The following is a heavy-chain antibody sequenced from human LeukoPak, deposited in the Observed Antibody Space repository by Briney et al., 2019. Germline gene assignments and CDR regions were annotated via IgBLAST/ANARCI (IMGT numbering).Heavy chain of an antibody. Sequence: SETLSLTCTVSGGSISSGGYYWSWIRQHPGKGLEWIGYIYYSGSTYYNPSLKSRVTISVDTSKNQFSLKLSSVTAADTAVYYCARAWSGYSYGYTNWFDPWGQGTLVTVSP. CDR1: GGSISSGGYY. CDR2: IYYSGST. D-gene: IGHD5-18*01. J-gene: IGHJ5*02. CDR3: ARAWSGYSYGYTNWFDP. V-gene: IGHV4-31*03.